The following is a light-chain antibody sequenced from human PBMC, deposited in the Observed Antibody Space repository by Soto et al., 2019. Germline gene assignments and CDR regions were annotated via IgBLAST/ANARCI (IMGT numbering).Light chain of an antibody. V-gene: IGLV1-40*01. J-gene: IGLJ1*01. CDR2: GNT. CDR1: DSNIGAGYD. Sequence: QSALTQTPSVSGAPGQTITISCTGTDSNIGAGYDVHWYQHLPGRAPKLLIFGNTHRPSGVPDRFSGSKSGTSASLAITGLQAEDEADYYCCSYAGSLYVFGTGTKLTVL. CDR3: CSYAGSLYV.